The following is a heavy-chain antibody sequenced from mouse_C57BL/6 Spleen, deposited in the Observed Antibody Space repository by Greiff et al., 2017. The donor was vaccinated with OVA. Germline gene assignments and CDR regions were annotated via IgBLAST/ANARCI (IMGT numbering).Heavy chain of an antibody. CDR1: GYTFTSYW. J-gene: IGHJ3*01. CDR2: IDPSDSYT. D-gene: IGHD3-3*01. Sequence: VQLQQPGAELVMPGASVKLSCKASGYTFTSYWMHWVKQRPGQGLEWIGEIDPSDSYTNYNQKFKGKSTLTVDKSSSTAYMQLSSLTSEDSAVYYCARRGTGACFAYWGQGTLVTVSA. V-gene: IGHV1-69*01. CDR3: ARRGTGACFAY.